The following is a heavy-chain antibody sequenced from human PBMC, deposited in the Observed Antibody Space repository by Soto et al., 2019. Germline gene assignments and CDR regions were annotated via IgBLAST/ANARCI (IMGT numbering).Heavy chain of an antibody. CDR1: GGSISSGGYS. J-gene: IGHJ5*02. D-gene: IGHD3-22*01. V-gene: IGHV4-30-2*01. CDR3: ARANPSYYYDSSGDNWFDP. Sequence: SETLSLTCAVSGGSISSGGYSWSWIRQPPGKGLEWIGYIYHSGSTYYNPSLKSRVTISVDRSKNQFSLKLSSVTAADMAVYYCARANPSYYYDSSGDNWFDPWGQGTLVTVSS. CDR2: IYHSGST.